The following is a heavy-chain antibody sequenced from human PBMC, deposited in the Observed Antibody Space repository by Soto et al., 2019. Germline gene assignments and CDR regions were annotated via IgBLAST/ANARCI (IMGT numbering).Heavy chain of an antibody. CDR3: VRVGYCGGDNCYHFDY. CDR1: GFTFSDHY. J-gene: IGHJ4*02. V-gene: IGHV3-72*01. Sequence: EVQLVESGGGLVQPGGSLRLSCAASGFTFSDHYMDWVRQAPGKGLDWVGRTRNKPNSYTTEYAASVKGRFTISRDDSKNSLYLQMNSLKTEDTAVYYCVRVGYCGGDNCYHFDYWGQGTLVTVSS. D-gene: IGHD2-15*01. CDR2: TRNKPNSYTT.